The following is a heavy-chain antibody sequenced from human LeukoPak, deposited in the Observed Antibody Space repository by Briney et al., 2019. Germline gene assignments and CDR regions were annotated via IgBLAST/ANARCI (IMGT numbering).Heavy chain of an antibody. V-gene: IGHV1-69*13. Sequence: EASVKVSCKASGGTFSSYAISWVRQAPGQGLEWMGGIIPIFGTANYAQKFQGRVTITADESTSTAYMELSSLRSEDTAVYYCARARTIAARAEYFQHWGQGTLVTVSS. CDR3: ARARTIAARAEYFQH. CDR2: IIPIFGTA. CDR1: GGTFSSYA. J-gene: IGHJ1*01. D-gene: IGHD6-13*01.